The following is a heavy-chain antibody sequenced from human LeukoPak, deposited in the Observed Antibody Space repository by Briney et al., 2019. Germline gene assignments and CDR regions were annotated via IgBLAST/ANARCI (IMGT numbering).Heavy chain of an antibody. V-gene: IGHV1-18*01. Sequence: ASVKVSCKASGYTFTSYGISWVRQAPGQGLEWMGRISAYNGNTNYAQKLQGRVTMTTDTSTSTAYMELRSLRSDDTAVYYCARDSTVVVPAASFDPWGQGTLVTVSS. J-gene: IGHJ5*02. CDR3: ARDSTVVVPAASFDP. CDR2: ISAYNGNT. D-gene: IGHD2-2*01. CDR1: GYTFTSYG.